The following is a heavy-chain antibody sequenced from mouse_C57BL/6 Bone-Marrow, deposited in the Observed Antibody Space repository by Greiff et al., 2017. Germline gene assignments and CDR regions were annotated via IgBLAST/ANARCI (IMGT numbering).Heavy chain of an antibody. CDR2: IYPRSGNT. D-gene: IGHD1-1*01. CDR1: GYTFTSYG. J-gene: IGHJ3*01. V-gene: IGHV1-81*01. CDR3: ARVRDYYGSSYPFAY. Sequence: QVQLQQSGAELARPGASVKLSCKASGYTFTSYGISWVKQRTGQGLEWIGEIYPRSGNTYYNQKFKGKATLTADQSSSTAYMELRSLTSEDSAVYFCARVRDYYGSSYPFAYWGQGTLVTVSA.